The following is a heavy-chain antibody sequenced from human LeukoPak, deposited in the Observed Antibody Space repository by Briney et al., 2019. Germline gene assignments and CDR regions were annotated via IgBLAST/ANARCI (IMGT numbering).Heavy chain of an antibody. Sequence: GASLRLSCSASGFTFSSYAMHWVRQAPGKGLEYVSAISSNGGSTYYADSVKGRFTISRDNSKNTLYLQMSSVRAEDRAVYCCVKDEYTAMPDAFDIWGQGTMVTVSS. V-gene: IGHV3-64D*06. CDR3: VKDEYTAMPDAFDI. CDR1: GFTFSSYA. J-gene: IGHJ3*02. CDR2: ISSNGGST. D-gene: IGHD5-18*01.